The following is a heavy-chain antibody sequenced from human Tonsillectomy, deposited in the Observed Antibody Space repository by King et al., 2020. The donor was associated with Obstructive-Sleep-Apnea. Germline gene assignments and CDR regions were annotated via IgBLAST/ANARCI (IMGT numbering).Heavy chain of an antibody. CDR1: GFTFSSYW. CDR2: INSDGSST. D-gene: IGHD1-26*01. Sequence: DVQLVESGGGLVQPGGSLRLSCAASGFTFSSYWMHWVRQAPGKGLVWVSRINSDGSSTSYADSVKGRFTISRDNAKNTLYVQMNSLRAEDTAVYYCAREGAVGATPDYWGQGTLVTVSS. J-gene: IGHJ4*02. CDR3: AREGAVGATPDY. V-gene: IGHV3-74*01.